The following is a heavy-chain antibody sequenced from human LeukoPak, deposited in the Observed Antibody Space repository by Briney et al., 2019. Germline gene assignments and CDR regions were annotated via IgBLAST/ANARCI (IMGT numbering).Heavy chain of an antibody. D-gene: IGHD3-16*01. Sequence: GGSLRLSCAASGFTFSSYAMSWVRQAPGKGLEWVSAISGSGGSTYYADSVKGRFTISRDNSKNTLYLQMNSLRAEDTAVYYCAKQESVWGYYGMDVWGQGTTVTVSS. CDR1: GFTFSSYA. V-gene: IGHV3-23*01. CDR2: ISGSGGST. J-gene: IGHJ6*02. CDR3: AKQESVWGYYGMDV.